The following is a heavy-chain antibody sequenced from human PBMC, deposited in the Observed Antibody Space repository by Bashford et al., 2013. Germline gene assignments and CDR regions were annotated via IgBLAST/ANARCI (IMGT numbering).Heavy chain of an antibody. Sequence: GSLRLSCAASGFIFSGSTMHWVRQASGKGLEWVGHIRSKTNNYATQYDASVKGRFTISRDDSKSTAYLQMNSLKTEDTAVYYCTTVAIYYYGDYDWGYWGQGTLVTVSS. J-gene: IGHJ4*02. V-gene: IGHV3-73*01. CDR1: GFIFSGST. CDR2: IRSKTNNYAT. D-gene: IGHD4-17*01. CDR3: TTVAIYYYGDYDWGY.